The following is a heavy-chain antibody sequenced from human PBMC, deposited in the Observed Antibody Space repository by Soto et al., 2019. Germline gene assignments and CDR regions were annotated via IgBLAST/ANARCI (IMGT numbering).Heavy chain of an antibody. V-gene: IGHV4-59*08. D-gene: IGHD3-22*01. CDR1: GGSISSYY. J-gene: IGHJ6*02. CDR2: IYYSGST. Sequence: SETLSLTCTVSGGSISSYYWSWIRQPPGKGLEWIGYIYYSGSTNYNPSLKSRVTISVDTSKNQFSLKLSSVTAADTAVYYCARLGPNYYDSSGYHYYYYGMDVWGQGTKVTVSS. CDR3: ARLGPNYYDSSGYHYYYYGMDV.